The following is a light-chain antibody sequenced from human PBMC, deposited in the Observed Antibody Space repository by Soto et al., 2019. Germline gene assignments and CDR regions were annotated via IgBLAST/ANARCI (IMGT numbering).Light chain of an antibody. CDR3: QQRSNWART. Sequence: EIVLTQSPATLSLSPGERATLSCRASQSVSSYLAWYQQKPGQAPRLLIYDASNRATGIPARFSGSGSGTDFTLAISSLDPENFAVYYCQQRSNWARTFDGETKVEIK. J-gene: IGKJ4*01. V-gene: IGKV3-11*01. CDR1: QSVSSY. CDR2: DAS.